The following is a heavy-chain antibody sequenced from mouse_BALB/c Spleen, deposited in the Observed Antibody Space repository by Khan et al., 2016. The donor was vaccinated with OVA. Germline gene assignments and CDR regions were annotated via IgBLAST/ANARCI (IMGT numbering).Heavy chain of an antibody. J-gene: IGHJ2*01. CDR2: TYPGGGYT. V-gene: IGHV1-63*02. D-gene: IGHD3-1*01. CDR3: SRRGAALATWYYFYC. CDR1: GYTFTNYW. Sequence: QVQLQQSGAELVRPGTSVKMSCKAAGYTFTNYWIGWVKQRPGHGLEWIGDTYPGGGYTNYNEKFKGKATLTAETSSSTAYMPRSGLTSEDSAIYYCSRRGAALATWYYFYCWGQGTTLTVSS.